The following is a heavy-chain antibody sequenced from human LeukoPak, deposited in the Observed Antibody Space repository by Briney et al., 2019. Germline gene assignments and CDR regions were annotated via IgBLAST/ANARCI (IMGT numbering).Heavy chain of an antibody. J-gene: IGHJ4*02. D-gene: IGHD6-19*01. V-gene: IGHV3-9*01. CDR3: AKDNRRHYTSGPNPDSLH. CDR2: ISWNSGSI. Sequence: GRSLRLSCAGSGFIFNNYAMHWVRQPPGKGLEWVSGISWNSGSIDYADSVKGRYTISRDNAKNSLYLQMNSLRVEDTAFYYCAKDNRRHYTSGPNPDSLHWGQGALVTVSS. CDR1: GFIFNNYA.